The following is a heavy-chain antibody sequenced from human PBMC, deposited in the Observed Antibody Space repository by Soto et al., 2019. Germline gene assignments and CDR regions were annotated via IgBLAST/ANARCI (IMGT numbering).Heavy chain of an antibody. CDR3: ARDGYDSSGYYTFDY. CDR1: GYTFTSYG. Sequence: ASVKVSCKASGYTFTSYGISWVRQAPGQGLEWMGWISAYNGNTNYAQKLQGRITMTTDTSTSTAYMELRSLRSDDTAVYYCARDGYDSSGYYTFDYWGQGTLVTVSS. D-gene: IGHD3-22*01. J-gene: IGHJ4*02. V-gene: IGHV1-18*01. CDR2: ISAYNGNT.